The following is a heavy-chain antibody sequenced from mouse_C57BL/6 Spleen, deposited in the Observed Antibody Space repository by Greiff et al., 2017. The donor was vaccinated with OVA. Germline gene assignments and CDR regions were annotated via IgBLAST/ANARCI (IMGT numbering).Heavy chain of an antibody. CDR2: INPYNGGT. J-gene: IGHJ2*01. D-gene: IGHD3-3*01. V-gene: IGHV1-19*01. Sequence: EVKLMESGPVLVKPGASVKMSCKASGYTFTDYYMNWVKQSHGKSLEWIGVINPYNGGTSYNQKFKGKATLTVDKSSSTAYMELNSLTSEDSAVYYCARSRDSYYFDYWGQGTTLTVSS. CDR3: ARSRDSYYFDY. CDR1: GYTFTDYY.